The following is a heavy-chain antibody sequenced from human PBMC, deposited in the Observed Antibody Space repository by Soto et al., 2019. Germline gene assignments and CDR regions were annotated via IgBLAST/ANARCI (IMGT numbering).Heavy chain of an antibody. V-gene: IGHV3-23*01. CDR2: TTGSGANK. D-gene: IGHD4-17*01. Sequence: EVNLLESGGGVVQPGESLRISCVGSGFTFKNYAMTWVRQAPGKGLEWVSGTTGSGANKHYADSVRGRFTISRDNSKKTLYLEMKSLRVEDTAVYYCAKDSDFGEDGPAEYFEHWGQGTLVTVSS. J-gene: IGHJ1*01. CDR1: GFTFKNYA. CDR3: AKDSDFGEDGPAEYFEH.